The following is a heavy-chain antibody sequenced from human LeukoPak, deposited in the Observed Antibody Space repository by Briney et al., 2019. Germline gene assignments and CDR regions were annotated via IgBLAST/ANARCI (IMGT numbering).Heavy chain of an antibody. Sequence: ASVKVSCKASGYTFTHYYIYWVRQAPGQGLEWMGWINPNSGGTNYAQKFLGRVTMTRDTTISTAYMELSSLRPDDTAVYYCARDTSGGPYNYFDPWGQGTLVTVSS. CDR2: INPNSGGT. CDR3: ARDTSGGPYNYFDP. D-gene: IGHD6-25*01. CDR1: GYTFTHYY. J-gene: IGHJ5*02. V-gene: IGHV1-2*02.